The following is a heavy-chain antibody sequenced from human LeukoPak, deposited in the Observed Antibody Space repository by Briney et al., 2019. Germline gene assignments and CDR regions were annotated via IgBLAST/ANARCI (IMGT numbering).Heavy chain of an antibody. CDR2: IKSKTDGGTT. Sequence: GGSLRLSCAASGFTFSNAWMSWVRQAPGKGLEWVGRIKSKTDGGTTDYAAPVKGRFTISRDDSASTLYLHLNSLKTEDTAVYYCATDRIVGASAFDVWGQGTMVTVSS. CDR3: ATDRIVGASAFDV. V-gene: IGHV3-15*01. D-gene: IGHD1-26*01. CDR1: GFTFSNAW. J-gene: IGHJ3*01.